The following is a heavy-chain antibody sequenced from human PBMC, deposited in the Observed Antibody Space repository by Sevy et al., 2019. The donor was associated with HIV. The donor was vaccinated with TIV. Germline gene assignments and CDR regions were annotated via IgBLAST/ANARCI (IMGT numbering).Heavy chain of an antibody. D-gene: IGHD3-10*01. V-gene: IGHV5-51*01. CDR1: GYSFTSYW. CDR2: IYPGDSDT. CDR3: ATGRNYYGSGSWDAFDI. Sequence: GESLKISCKGSGYSFTSYWIGWVRQMPGKGLEWMGIIYPGDSDTRYSLSFQGQVTISADKSISTAYLQWSSLKASDTAMYYCATGRNYYGSGSWDAFDIWGQGTMVTVSS. J-gene: IGHJ3*02.